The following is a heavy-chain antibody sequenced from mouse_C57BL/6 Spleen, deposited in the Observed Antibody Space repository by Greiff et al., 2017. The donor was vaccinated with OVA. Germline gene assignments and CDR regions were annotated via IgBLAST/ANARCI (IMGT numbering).Heavy chain of an antibody. CDR3: ARESNYVSYYFDY. V-gene: IGHV3-6*01. Sequence: EVQRVESGPGLVKPSQSLSLTCSVTGYSITSGYYWNWIRQFPGNKLEWMGYISYDGSNNYNPSLKNRISITRDTSKNQFFLKLNSVTTEDTATYYCARESNYVSYYFDYWGQGTTLTVSS. CDR1: GYSITSGYY. D-gene: IGHD2-5*01. CDR2: ISYDGSN. J-gene: IGHJ2*01.